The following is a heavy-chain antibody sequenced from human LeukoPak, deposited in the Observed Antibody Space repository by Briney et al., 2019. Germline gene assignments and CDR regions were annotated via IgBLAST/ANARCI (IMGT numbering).Heavy chain of an antibody. J-gene: IGHJ5*02. D-gene: IGHD3-10*01. CDR3: AKDPYEFGELVSNWFDP. Sequence: GGSLRLSCAASGFTFSSYAMSWVRQAPGKGLEWVAFIRYDGSNKYYADSVKGRFTISRDNSKNTLYLQMNSLRAEDTAVYYCAKDPYEFGELVSNWFDPWGQGTLVTVSS. V-gene: IGHV3-30*02. CDR1: GFTFSSYA. CDR2: IRYDGSNK.